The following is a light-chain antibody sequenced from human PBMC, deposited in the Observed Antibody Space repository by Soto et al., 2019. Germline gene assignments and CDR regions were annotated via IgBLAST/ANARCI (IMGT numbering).Light chain of an antibody. CDR2: DNN. Sequence: QSVLTQPPSVSAAPGQKVTISCSGSRSNIGNNYVSWYQQLPGTAPKLLIYDNNKRPSGIPDRFSGSKSGTSATLGITGLQTGDEADYYCGTWDSSLSAVVFGGGTNVTVL. V-gene: IGLV1-51*01. J-gene: IGLJ2*01. CDR3: GTWDSSLSAVV. CDR1: RSNIGNNY.